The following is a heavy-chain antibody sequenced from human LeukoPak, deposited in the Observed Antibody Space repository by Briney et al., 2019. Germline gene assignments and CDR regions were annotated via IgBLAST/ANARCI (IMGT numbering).Heavy chain of an antibody. V-gene: IGHV4-59*01. CDR3: ARGVGATSGFDY. CDR1: GGSISSYY. Sequence: SETLSLTCTVSGGSISSYYWSWIRQPPGKGLEWIGYIYYSGSTNYNPSLKSRVTISVDTSKNQFSLKLSSVTAADTAVYYCARGVGATSGFDYWGQGTLVTVSS. J-gene: IGHJ4*02. CDR2: IYYSGST. D-gene: IGHD1-26*01.